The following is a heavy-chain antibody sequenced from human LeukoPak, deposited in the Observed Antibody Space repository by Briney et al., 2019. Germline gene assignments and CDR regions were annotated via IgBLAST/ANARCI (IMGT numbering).Heavy chain of an antibody. CDR3: ARGIPTVTMRSPPFDY. Sequence: ASVKVSCKASGYTFTSYGISWVRQAPGQGLEWMGWISAYNGNTNYAQKLQGRVTMTTDTSTSTAYMELRSLRSDDTAVYYCARGIPTVTMRSPPFDYWGQGTLVTVSS. CDR1: GYTFTSYG. V-gene: IGHV1-18*01. CDR2: ISAYNGNT. D-gene: IGHD4-11*01. J-gene: IGHJ4*02.